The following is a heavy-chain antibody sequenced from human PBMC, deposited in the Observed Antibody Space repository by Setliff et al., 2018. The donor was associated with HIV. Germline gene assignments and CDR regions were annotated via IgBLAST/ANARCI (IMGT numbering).Heavy chain of an antibody. CDR2: VLPLFGTV. Sequence: SVKVSCKAPGGTDGSYAFSWVRQAPGQGLEWMGRVLPLFGTVSYAQKFQGRVTITADKATSTVYMEVNSLRSEDTAVYYCARISGNDRGGYYYHYFGYWGQGTLVTVSS. V-gene: IGHV1-69*06. CDR3: ARISGNDRGGYYYHYFGY. D-gene: IGHD3-22*01. J-gene: IGHJ4*02. CDR1: GGTDGSYA.